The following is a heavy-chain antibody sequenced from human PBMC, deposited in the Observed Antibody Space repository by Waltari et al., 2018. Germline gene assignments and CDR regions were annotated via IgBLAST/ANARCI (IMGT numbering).Heavy chain of an antibody. CDR3: ARALCGGDCYAPHPFDY. CDR2: INANSGGT. J-gene: IGHJ4*02. V-gene: IGHV1-2*02. D-gene: IGHD2-21*01. CDR1: GSTFTGYY. Sequence: QVQLVQSGAEVKKPGASVKVSCKASGSTFTGYYMHWLRQAPGRGLEWGGWINANSGGTNYAQKFQGRVTMTRDTSISTAYMELSRLRSDDTAVYYCARALCGGDCYAPHPFDYWGQGTLVTVSS.